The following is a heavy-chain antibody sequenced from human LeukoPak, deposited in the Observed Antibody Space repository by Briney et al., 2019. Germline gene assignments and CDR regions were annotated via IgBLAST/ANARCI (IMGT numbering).Heavy chain of an antibody. J-gene: IGHJ4*02. V-gene: IGHV1-2*02. CDR2: INPNSGGT. CDR1: GYTFTGYY. Sequence: GASVKVSCKASGYTFTGYYMHWVRQAPGQGLEWMGWINPNSGGTNYAQKFQGRGTMTRDTSISTAYMELSRLRSDDTAVYYCARGFMITFGGVIVIFRDWGQGTLVTVSS. CDR3: ARGFMITFGGVIVIFRD. D-gene: IGHD3-16*02.